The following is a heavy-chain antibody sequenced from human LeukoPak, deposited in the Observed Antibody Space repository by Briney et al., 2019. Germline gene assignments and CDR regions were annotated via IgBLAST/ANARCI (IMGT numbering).Heavy chain of an antibody. V-gene: IGHV3-74*01. D-gene: IGHD1-26*01. CDR2: INSGGSST. CDR1: GFTFSSYW. CDR3: ARDGGSYLPHDAFDI. Sequence: PGGSLRLSCAASGFTFSSYWMHWVRQAPGKGLVWVSRINSGGSSTSYADSVKGRFTLSSDNAKNTLYLQMNSLRAEDTAVYYCARDGGSYLPHDAFDIWGQGTMVTVSS. J-gene: IGHJ3*02.